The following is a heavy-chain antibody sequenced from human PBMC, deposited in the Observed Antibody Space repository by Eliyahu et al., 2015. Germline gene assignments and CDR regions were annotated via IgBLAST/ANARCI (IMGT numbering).Heavy chain of an antibody. Sequence: QVQLQESGPGLVKPSETLSXTCTVSGASIXTYYWSXXRQXPGKGLEWIXYIYYSGSTNYNPSLKSRATISVDTSKNQFSLKLSSVTAADTAVYYCARDSSGWYGAIDYWGQGTLVTVSS. D-gene: IGHD6-19*01. CDR2: IYYSGST. J-gene: IGHJ4*02. CDR3: ARDSSGWYGAIDY. V-gene: IGHV4-59*01. CDR1: GASIXTYY.